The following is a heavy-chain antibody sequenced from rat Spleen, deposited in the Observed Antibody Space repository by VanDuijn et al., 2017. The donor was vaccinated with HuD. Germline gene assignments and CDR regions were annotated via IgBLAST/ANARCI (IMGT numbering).Heavy chain of an antibody. CDR2: VSYDGSST. CDR3: TRGSLGSGRLNWFVY. Sequence: EVQLVESGGGLVQPGRSLKLSCAASGFTFSDYDMAWVRQAPTKGLEWVASVSYDGSSTYYRDSVKGRFTFSRDNTKNTLYLQMNSLTSADTATYYCTRGSLGSGRLNWFVYWGQGTLVTVSS. J-gene: IGHJ3*01. V-gene: IGHV5-20*01. CDR1: GFTFSDYD. D-gene: IGHD4-6*01.